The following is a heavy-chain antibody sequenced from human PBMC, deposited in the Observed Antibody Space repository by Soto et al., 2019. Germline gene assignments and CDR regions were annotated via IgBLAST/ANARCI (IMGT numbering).Heavy chain of an antibody. CDR1: GFTFRDFG. CDR2: MSYDGSNE. Sequence: QVQLVESGGGVVQPGRSLRLSCAASGFTFRDFGMHWVRQAPGKGLEWVAVMSYDGSNELYVDSVKGRFTISRDNSQNTLFLQMTSLTTEDTAIYYCAKDRIWQAASGGDYYGMDVGGQGTAVTVSS. J-gene: IGHJ6*02. CDR3: AKDRIWQAASGGDYYGMDV. D-gene: IGHD3-10*01. V-gene: IGHV3-30*18.